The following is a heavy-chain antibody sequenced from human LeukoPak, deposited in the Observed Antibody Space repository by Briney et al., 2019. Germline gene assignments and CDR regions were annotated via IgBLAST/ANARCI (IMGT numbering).Heavy chain of an antibody. CDR3: AKGDGFDY. D-gene: IGHD5-24*01. J-gene: IGHJ4*02. CDR1: GFTLSSYG. CDR2: ISYDGSNK. Sequence: GGSLRLSCAASGFTLSSYGMHWVRQAPGKGLEWVAVISYDGSNKYYADSVKGRFTISRDNSKNTLYLQMNSLRAEDTAVYYCAKGDGFDYWGQGTLVTVSS. V-gene: IGHV3-30*18.